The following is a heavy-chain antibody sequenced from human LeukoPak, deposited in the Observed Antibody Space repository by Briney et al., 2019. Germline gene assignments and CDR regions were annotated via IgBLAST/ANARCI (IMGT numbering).Heavy chain of an antibody. CDR2: IYYSGST. CDR3: ARQGEMATSDY. V-gene: IGHV4-39*01. CDR1: GGSISSSSYY. Sequence: PSETLSLTCTVSGGSISSSSYYWGWIRQPPGKGLEWIGSIYYSGSTYYNPSLKSRVTISVDTSKNQFSLKLSSVTAADTAVYYCARQGEMATSDYWGQGTLVTVSS. D-gene: IGHD5-24*01. J-gene: IGHJ4*02.